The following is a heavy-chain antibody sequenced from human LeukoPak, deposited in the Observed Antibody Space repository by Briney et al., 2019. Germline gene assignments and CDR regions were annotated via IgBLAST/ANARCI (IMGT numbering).Heavy chain of an antibody. V-gene: IGHV1-2*02. D-gene: IGHD2-2*01. CDR1: GYKFNGNW. CDR3: TRGILPARFDS. Sequence: GASVKVSCKASGYKFNGNWIHWVRQAPGQGFEWMGWINPNNGGTNYAQKFQGRVTMTRDTSTSTVYMEVSSLISDDTAVYYCTRGILPARFDSWGQGTLVTVSS. J-gene: IGHJ5*01. CDR2: INPNNGGT.